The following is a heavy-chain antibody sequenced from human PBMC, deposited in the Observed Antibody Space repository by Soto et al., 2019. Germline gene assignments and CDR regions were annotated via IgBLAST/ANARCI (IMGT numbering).Heavy chain of an antibody. V-gene: IGHV5-51*01. CDR2: IYPGDSDT. D-gene: IGHD2-2*01. Sequence: YGGGWISKMPGKGLEWMGIIYPGDSDTRYSPSFQGQVTISADKSISTAYLQWSSLKASDTAMYYCSRHVPLRPPDAIYNYFYMDVWGKGTTVTVS. CDR3: SRHVPLRPPDAIYNYFYMDV. CDR1: YG. J-gene: IGHJ6*03.